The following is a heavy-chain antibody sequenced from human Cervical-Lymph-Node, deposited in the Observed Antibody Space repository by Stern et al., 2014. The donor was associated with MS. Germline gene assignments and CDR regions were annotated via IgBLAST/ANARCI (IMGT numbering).Heavy chain of an antibody. Sequence: EVQLVQSGGGLVQPGGSLRLSCAASGFTFSRYWMTWVRQAPGKGLEWVANIVQDGSEKYYVDSVKGRFTISRDNAKNSVDLQMNSLRVEDTAVFSCARHVVYRFDPWGQGTLVTVSS. CDR1: GFTFSRYW. CDR2: IVQDGSEK. V-gene: IGHV3-7*01. J-gene: IGHJ5*02. D-gene: IGHD2-2*01. CDR3: ARHVVYRFDP.